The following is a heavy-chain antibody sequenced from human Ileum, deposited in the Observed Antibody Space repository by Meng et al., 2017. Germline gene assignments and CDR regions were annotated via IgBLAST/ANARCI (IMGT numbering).Heavy chain of an antibody. D-gene: IGHD3-10*01. J-gene: IGHJ6*02. CDR3: ARGAFTYYYGIEV. CDR1: GFTFEDYG. Sequence: GESLKISCAASGFTFEDYGMGWVRHVPGRGLEWVAGIDWNGDSTGYATSVEGRFTITRDNAKNSLYLHMNSLRAEDTALYYCARGAFTYYYGIEVWGRGTTVTVSS. V-gene: IGHV3-20*04. CDR2: IDWNGDST.